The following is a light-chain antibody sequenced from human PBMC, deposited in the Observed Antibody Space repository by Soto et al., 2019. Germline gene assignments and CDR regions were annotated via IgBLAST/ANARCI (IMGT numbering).Light chain of an antibody. CDR3: QQRSNWPT. Sequence: EIVMTQSPATLSVSPGERATLSCRASQSVSSNLAWYQQKPGQAPRLLIYGASSRATGIPDRFSGRGSGTEFTLTINNLQSEDFAVYYCQQRSNWPTFGGGTKVDIK. CDR2: GAS. V-gene: IGKV3D-15*01. J-gene: IGKJ4*01. CDR1: QSVSSN.